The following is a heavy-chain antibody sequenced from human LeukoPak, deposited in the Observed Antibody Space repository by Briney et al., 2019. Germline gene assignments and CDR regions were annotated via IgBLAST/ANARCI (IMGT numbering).Heavy chain of an antibody. J-gene: IGHJ4*02. CDR2: INPSGGST. V-gene: IGHV1-46*01. CDR3: ARQDVIIDY. Sequence: ASVKVSCKAFGYTFTSYYMHWVRQAPGQGLEWMGIINPSGGSTNYAQKFQGRVNMTRDTSTSTIYVELSSLRSEDTAIYYCARQDVIIDYWGQGTLVTVSS. D-gene: IGHD3-10*01. CDR1: GYTFTSYY.